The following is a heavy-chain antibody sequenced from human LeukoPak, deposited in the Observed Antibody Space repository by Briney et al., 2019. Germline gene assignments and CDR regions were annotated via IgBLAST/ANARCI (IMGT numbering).Heavy chain of an antibody. D-gene: IGHD3-22*01. CDR3: AKDLYFSSGGNWFDP. J-gene: IGHJ5*02. CDR1: GFTFSSNG. V-gene: IGHV3-30*02. Sequence: GGSLRLSWAASGFTFSSNGMHWVRQAPGKGLEWVAFIRYDGSNKHYADSVKGRFTISRDNSKNTLYLQMNSLRAEDTAVYYCAKDLYFSSGGNWFDPWGQGTLVTVSS. CDR2: IRYDGSNK.